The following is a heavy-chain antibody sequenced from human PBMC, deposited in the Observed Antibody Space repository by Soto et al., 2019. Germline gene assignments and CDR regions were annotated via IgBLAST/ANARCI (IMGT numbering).Heavy chain of an antibody. CDR2: ISDSGIT. D-gene: IGHD2-2*01. CDR1: GGSISSFY. CDR3: ARGSLGPATVRRNYFDY. J-gene: IGHJ4*02. Sequence: SETLSLTCTVSGGSISSFYWSWIRQPPGKGLEWIGYISDSGITNYNPSLKSRVTISVDTSKNQFSLKLSSVTAADTAVYYCARGSLGPATVRRNYFDYWGQGTLVTVS. V-gene: IGHV4-59*01.